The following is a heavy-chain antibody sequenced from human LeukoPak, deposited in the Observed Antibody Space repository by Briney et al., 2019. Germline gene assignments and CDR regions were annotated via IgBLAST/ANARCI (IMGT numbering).Heavy chain of an antibody. CDR3: ARGYGGQDYFDY. J-gene: IGHJ4*02. D-gene: IGHD4-23*01. CDR2: ISYDGSNT. Sequence: GRSLRLSCAASGFTFSSYGMHWVRQAPGKGLEWVAVISYDGSNTYYADSVKGRFTISRDNSKNMLYLQMSSLRAEDTAVYYCARGYGGQDYFDYRGQGTLVTVSS. CDR1: GFTFSSYG. V-gene: IGHV3-30*03.